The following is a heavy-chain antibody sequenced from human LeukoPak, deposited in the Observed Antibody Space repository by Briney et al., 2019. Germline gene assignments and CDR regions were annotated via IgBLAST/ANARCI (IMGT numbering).Heavy chain of an antibody. CDR1: GYTFTNYA. CDR3: ARGSYFYGSGSFMGSDY. J-gene: IGHJ4*02. CDR2: INAGNGNT. D-gene: IGHD3-10*01. V-gene: IGHV1-3*01. Sequence: ASVKVSCKASGYTFTNYAVHWVRQAPGQRLEWMGWINAGNGNTEYSQNYQDRVTITRDTSATTAYMELSSLRSEDTAVYYCARGSYFYGSGSFMGSDYWGQGTLVTVSS.